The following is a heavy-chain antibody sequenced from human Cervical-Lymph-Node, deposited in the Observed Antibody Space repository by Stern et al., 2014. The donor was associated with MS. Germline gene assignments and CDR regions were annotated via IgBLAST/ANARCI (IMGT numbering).Heavy chain of an antibody. CDR1: GGTFSKFP. V-gene: IGHV1-69*01. D-gene: IGHD6-13*01. CDR3: ALSSETSDRWYSLGYYL. CDR2: MFPFFGTP. J-gene: IGHJ5*02. Sequence: QLVQSGAEVTKPGSSVKGFCQASGGTFSKFPSSWVRQAPGPGLEWMGGMFPFFGTPTYAQEFRGRVTIPADVSTSTVYMELSSLRSDDTAVYYCALSSETSDRWYSLGYYLWGQGTLVTVSS.